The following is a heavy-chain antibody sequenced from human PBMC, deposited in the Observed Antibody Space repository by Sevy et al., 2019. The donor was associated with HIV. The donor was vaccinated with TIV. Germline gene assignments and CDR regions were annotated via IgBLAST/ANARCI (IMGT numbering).Heavy chain of an antibody. CDR3: ARSSAGDRLDYYGMDV. Sequence: SETLSLTCAVSNYSISSGYYWGWIRQPPGKGLEWIGNSYHGGSTYQNPSLKSRVTISLDTSKNQFALSLRSVTAADTAVYYCARSSAGDRLDYYGMDVWGQGTTVTVSS. CDR2: SYHGGST. V-gene: IGHV4-38-2*01. J-gene: IGHJ6*02. CDR1: NYSISSGYY. D-gene: IGHD2-15*01.